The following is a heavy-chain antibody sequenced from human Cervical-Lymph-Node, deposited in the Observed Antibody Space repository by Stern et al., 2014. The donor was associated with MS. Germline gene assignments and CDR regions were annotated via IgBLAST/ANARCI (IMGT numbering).Heavy chain of an antibody. CDR1: GFTFSYYG. D-gene: IGHD1-26*01. J-gene: IGHJ4*02. CDR2: ISYDGSNK. CDR3: AKSWGWELPDYFDY. Sequence: VHLVESGGGVVQPGRSLRLSCAASGFTFSYYGMHWVRQAPGKGLEWVAVISYDGSNKYYADSVKGRFTISRDNSKNTLYLQMNSLRAEDTAVYYCAKSWGWELPDYFDYWGQGTLVTVSS. V-gene: IGHV3-30*18.